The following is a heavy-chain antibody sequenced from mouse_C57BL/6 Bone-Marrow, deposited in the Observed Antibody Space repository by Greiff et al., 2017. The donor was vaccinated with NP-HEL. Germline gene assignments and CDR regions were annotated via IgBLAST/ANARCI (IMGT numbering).Heavy chain of an antibody. J-gene: IGHJ1*03. Sequence: EVQVVESGGGLVKPGGSLKLSCAASGFTFSSYAMSWVRQTPEKRLEWVATISDGGSYTYYPDNVKGRFTISRDNAKNNLYLQMSHLKSEDTAMYYCARDESGSRGWYFDVWGTQTPGT. CDR2: ISDGGSYT. CDR1: GFTFSSYA. D-gene: IGHD1-1*01. CDR3: ARDESGSRGWYFDV. V-gene: IGHV5-4*01.